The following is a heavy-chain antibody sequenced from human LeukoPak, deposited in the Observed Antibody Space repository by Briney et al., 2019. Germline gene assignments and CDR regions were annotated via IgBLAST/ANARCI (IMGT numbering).Heavy chain of an antibody. V-gene: IGHV1-69*13. D-gene: IGHD3-10*01. CDR1: GGTFSSYA. CDR2: IIPIFGTA. CDR3: ARVWFAAAGFNYYMDV. Sequence: SVKVSCKASGGTFSSYAISWVPQAPGQGLEWLGGIIPIFGTANYAQKFQGRVTITADESTSTAYMGLSSLRSEDAAVYYCARVWFAAAGFNYYMDVWGKGTTVTVSS. J-gene: IGHJ6*03.